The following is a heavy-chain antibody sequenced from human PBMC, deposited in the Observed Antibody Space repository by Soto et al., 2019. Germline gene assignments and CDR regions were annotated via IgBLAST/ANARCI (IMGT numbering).Heavy chain of an antibody. CDR3: ARYANYRNSSFYSSVLDT. J-gene: IGHJ3*02. D-gene: IGHD3-22*01. V-gene: IGHV3-7*05. CDR1: GFTFSYYW. CDR2: IRRDGGEE. Sequence: DVQLMETGGCLVQPGGPLRLSCAASGFTFSYYWMTWVRQAPGKGLEWVANIRRDGGEEHYVGSGKGRFSVSTDNAKEALYLQMNSLRIEYTAVYYCARYANYRNSSFYSSVLDTWGQGTVVTVS.